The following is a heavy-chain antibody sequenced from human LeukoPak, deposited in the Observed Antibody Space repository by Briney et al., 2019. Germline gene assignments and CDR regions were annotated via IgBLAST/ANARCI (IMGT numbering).Heavy chain of an antibody. V-gene: IGHV3-23*01. CDR1: GFTFSSYA. CDR2: ISGSGGST. D-gene: IGHD3-10*01. J-gene: IGHJ4*02. Sequence: GGSLRLSCAASGFTFSSYAMSWVRQAPGKGLEWVSAISGSGGSTYYADSVKGRFTISRDNSKNTLYLPMNSLRAEDTAVYYCAKNIYYYGSGSYLDYWGQGTLVTVSS. CDR3: AKNIYYYGSGSYLDY.